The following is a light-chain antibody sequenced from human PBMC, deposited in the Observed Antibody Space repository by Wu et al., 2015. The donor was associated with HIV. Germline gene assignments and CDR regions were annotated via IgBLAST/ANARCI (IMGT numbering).Light chain of an antibody. CDR2: NAY. V-gene: IGKV3-11*01. Sequence: EIVLTQSPATLSLSPGERASLSCRASQSVSGYLVWYQQKPGQAPRLLIYNAYSRATGIPARFSGSGSGTDFTLTISSLEPEDFAVYYCQQYKSWPPLTFGPGTKVDLK. J-gene: IGKJ3*01. CDR1: QSVSGY. CDR3: QQYKSWPPLT.